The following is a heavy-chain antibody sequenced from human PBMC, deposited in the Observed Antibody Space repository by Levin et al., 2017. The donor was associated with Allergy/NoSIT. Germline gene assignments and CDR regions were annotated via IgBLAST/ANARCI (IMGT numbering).Heavy chain of an antibody. D-gene: IGHD5-12*01. CDR1: GFTFSTYW. Sequence: PGESLKISCAASGFTFSTYWMSWVRQAPGKGLEWVANIKTDGSAKFYVDSVKGRFTISRDNAKNSVDLQMNYLRDDDTAVYYCARKLRGNSAYDAFDIWGHGTMVTFSS. V-gene: IGHV3-7*03. CDR2: IKTDGSAK. J-gene: IGHJ3*02. CDR3: ARKLRGNSAYDAFDI.